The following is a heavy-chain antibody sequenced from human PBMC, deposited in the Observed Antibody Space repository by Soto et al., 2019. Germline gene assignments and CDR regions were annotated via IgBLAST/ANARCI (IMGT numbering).Heavy chain of an antibody. J-gene: IGHJ4*02. Sequence: SLTGTVSGGCISSGGCCWSWIRQHPGKGLEGIGYIYYSGSTYYNPSLKSRVTISVDTSKNQFSLNLSSVTAADTAVYYCARIYDRSGSFDYWGQGPLVTVS. D-gene: IGHD3-22*01. CDR3: ARIYDRSGSFDY. V-gene: IGHV4-31*03. CDR2: IYYSGST. CDR1: GGCISSGGCC.